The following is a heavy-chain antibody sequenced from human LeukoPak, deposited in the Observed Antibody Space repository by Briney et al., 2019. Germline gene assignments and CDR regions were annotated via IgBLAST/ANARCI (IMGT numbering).Heavy chain of an antibody. D-gene: IGHD3-10*01. CDR3: ARLGYYGFLDY. CDR2: INHSGST. Sequence: SETLSLTCAVYGGSFSGYYWSWIRQPPGKGLEWIGEINHSGSTNYNPSLKSRVTISVDTSKNQFSLKLSSVTAADTAVYYCARLGYYGFLDYWGQGTLVTVSS. V-gene: IGHV4-34*01. J-gene: IGHJ4*02. CDR1: GGSFSGYY.